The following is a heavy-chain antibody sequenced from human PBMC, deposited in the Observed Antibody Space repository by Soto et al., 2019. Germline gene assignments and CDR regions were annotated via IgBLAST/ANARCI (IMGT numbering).Heavy chain of an antibody. V-gene: IGHV3-23*01. Sequence: GGSLRLASAASGFTFISYAMSWVRQAPGKGMEWVSAISGSGGSTYYADSVKGRFTISRDNSKNTLYLQMNSLRAEDTAVYYCAKDSGYCSGGSCWFDPSGQGTLVTVS. J-gene: IGHJ5*02. D-gene: IGHD2-15*01. CDR1: GFTFISYA. CDR3: AKDSGYCSGGSCWFDP. CDR2: ISGSGGST.